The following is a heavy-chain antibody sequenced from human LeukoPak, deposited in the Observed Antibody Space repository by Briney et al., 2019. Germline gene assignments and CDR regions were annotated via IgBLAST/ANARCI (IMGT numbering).Heavy chain of an antibody. CDR3: ARQGGSGSQRAFDI. Sequence: GESLKISCKGSGYTLTSYWIAWVRQMPGKGLEWMGIIYPVDSDTRYSPSFQGQVTISADKSITTAYLQWSSLKASDTAMYYCARQGGSGSQRAFDIWGQGTMVTVSS. J-gene: IGHJ3*02. V-gene: IGHV5-51*01. CDR2: IYPVDSDT. CDR1: GYTLTSYW. D-gene: IGHD3-10*01.